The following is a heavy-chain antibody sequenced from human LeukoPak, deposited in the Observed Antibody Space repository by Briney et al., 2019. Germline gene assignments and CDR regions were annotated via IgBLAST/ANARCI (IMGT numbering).Heavy chain of an antibody. Sequence: SETLSLTCSVSGGSISSSYWTWVRQPPGKGLEWIGYIYYSGSTNYNPSLKSRVTVSVDTSKNQLSLNLSSVTAADTAVYYCARVLKGSGYIDYWGQGILVTVSS. CDR1: GGSISSSY. D-gene: IGHD3-10*01. CDR3: ARVLKGSGYIDY. CDR2: IYYSGST. J-gene: IGHJ4*02. V-gene: IGHV4-59*01.